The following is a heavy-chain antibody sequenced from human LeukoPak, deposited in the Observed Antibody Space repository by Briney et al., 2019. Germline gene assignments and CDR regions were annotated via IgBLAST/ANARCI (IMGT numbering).Heavy chain of an antibody. CDR3: ARQMDGYNWDPLYYFDY. V-gene: IGHV4-39*01. CDR1: GGSISSSSYY. Sequence: SETLSLTCTVSGGSISSSSYYWGWIRQPPGKGLEWIGSIYYSGSTNYNPSLKSRVTISVDTSKNQFSLKLSSVTAADTAVYYCARQMDGYNWDPLYYFDYWGQGTLVTVSS. D-gene: IGHD5-12*01. J-gene: IGHJ4*02. CDR2: IYYSGST.